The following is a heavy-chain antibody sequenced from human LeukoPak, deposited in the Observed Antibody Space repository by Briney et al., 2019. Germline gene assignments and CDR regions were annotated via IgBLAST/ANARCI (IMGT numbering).Heavy chain of an antibody. CDR2: IWYDGSNK. CDR1: GFTFSSYG. V-gene: IGHV3-33*01. CDR3: ARAPTTVTTIDY. D-gene: IGHD4-11*01. Sequence: PGGSLRLSCAASGFTFSSYGMHWVRQAPGKGLEWVAVIWYDGSNKYYADSVKGRFTISRDNSKNTLYLQMNSLRAEDTAVYYCARAPTTVTTIDYWGQGTLVTVSS. J-gene: IGHJ4*02.